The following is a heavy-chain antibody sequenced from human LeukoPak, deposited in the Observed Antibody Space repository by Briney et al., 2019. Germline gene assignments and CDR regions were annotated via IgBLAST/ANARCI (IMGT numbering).Heavy chain of an antibody. CDR2: MYSGGST. CDR3: ASVTMVRGPHFDY. J-gene: IGHJ4*02. V-gene: IGHV3-53*01. D-gene: IGHD3-10*01. Sequence: PGGSLRLSCAASGFTVSSKYMSWVRQAPGKGLEWVSVMYSGGSTYYADSVEGRFTISRDNSKNTVYLQMNSRRAEDTAVYYCASVTMVRGPHFDYWGQGTLVTVSS. CDR1: GFTVSSKY.